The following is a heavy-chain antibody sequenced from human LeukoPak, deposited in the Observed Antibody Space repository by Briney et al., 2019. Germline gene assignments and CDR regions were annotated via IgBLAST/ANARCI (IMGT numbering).Heavy chain of an antibody. CDR2: IYPGDSDT. J-gene: IGHJ5*02. V-gene: IGHV5-51*01. Sequence: GESLKISCKGSGYTFTNYWIGWVRQMPGKGLEWMGIIYPGDSDTRYSPSFQGQVTISADKSISTAYLQWSSLKASDTAMYYCARPRVGATTWFDPWGQGTLVTVSS. CDR1: GYTFTNYW. D-gene: IGHD1-26*01. CDR3: ARPRVGATTWFDP.